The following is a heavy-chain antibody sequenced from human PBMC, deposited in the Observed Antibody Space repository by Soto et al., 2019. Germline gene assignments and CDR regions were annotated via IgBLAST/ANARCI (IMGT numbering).Heavy chain of an antibody. Sequence: GASVKVSCKASGYTFTSYAMHWVRQAPGQGLEWMGWINPNSGGTNYAQKFQGWVTMTRDTSISTAYMELSRLRSDDTAVYYCARDHLAVAASGENYYYGMDVWGQGTTVTVSS. D-gene: IGHD6-19*01. CDR1: GYTFTSYA. J-gene: IGHJ6*02. CDR2: INPNSGGT. CDR3: ARDHLAVAASGENYYYGMDV. V-gene: IGHV1-2*04.